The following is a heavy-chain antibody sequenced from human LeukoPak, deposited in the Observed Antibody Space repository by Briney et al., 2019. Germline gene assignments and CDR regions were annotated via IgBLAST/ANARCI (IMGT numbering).Heavy chain of an antibody. CDR1: RFTFSSYV. V-gene: IGHV3-23*01. CDR3: AKAGGYSYGYADY. J-gene: IGHJ4*02. CDR2: ISDSGGST. Sequence: PGGSLRLSCAASRFTFSSYVMSWVRQAPGKGLEWVSAISDSGGSTYYADSVKGRFTISRDNSKNTLYLQMNSLRAEDTAVYYCAKAGGYSYGYADYWGQGTLVTVSS. D-gene: IGHD5-18*01.